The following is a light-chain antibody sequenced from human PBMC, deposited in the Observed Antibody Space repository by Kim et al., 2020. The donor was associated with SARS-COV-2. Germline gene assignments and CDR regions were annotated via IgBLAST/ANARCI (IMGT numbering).Light chain of an antibody. CDR2: EVT. CDR3: TSFTSSKTTV. CDR1: SSDIGGYNY. J-gene: IGLJ3*02. V-gene: IGLV2-14*01. Sequence: QSALTQPASVSGSPGQSITISCTGTSSDIGGYNYVCWYQQHPGKAPKLIIYEVTDRPSGVSNRFSGSKSGNTASLTISGLQAEDEADYYCTSFTSSKTTVFGGGTQLTVL.